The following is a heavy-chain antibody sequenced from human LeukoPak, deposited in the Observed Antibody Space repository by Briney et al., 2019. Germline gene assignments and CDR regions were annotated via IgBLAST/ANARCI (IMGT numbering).Heavy chain of an antibody. CDR3: ARVFTAAGAPYYFEY. CDR1: GGSISSYY. CDR2: IYTSGRT. Sequence: SETLSLTCTVSGGSISSYYWSWIRQPAGKGVDWIGRIYTSGRTNYNPPLTSRVSMSVHTSKNQFSLKLSSVTAADTAVYYCARVFTAAGAPYYFEYWGQGTLVTVSS. J-gene: IGHJ4*02. V-gene: IGHV4-4*07. D-gene: IGHD6-13*01.